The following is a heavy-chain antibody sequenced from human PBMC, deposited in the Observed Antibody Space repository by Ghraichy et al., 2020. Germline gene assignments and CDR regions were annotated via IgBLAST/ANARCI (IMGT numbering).Heavy chain of an antibody. CDR2: IYYSGST. CDR3: ASRLYSSLSFYAFDI. CDR1: GGSISSYY. V-gene: IGHV4-59*01. D-gene: IGHD6-6*01. J-gene: IGHJ3*02. Sequence: SQTLSLTCTVSGGSISSYYWSWFRQPPGKGLEWIGYIYYSGSTNYNPSLKSRVTISVDRSKNQFSLRLSSVTAADTVVYYCASRLYSSLSFYAFDIWGQGTMVTVSS.